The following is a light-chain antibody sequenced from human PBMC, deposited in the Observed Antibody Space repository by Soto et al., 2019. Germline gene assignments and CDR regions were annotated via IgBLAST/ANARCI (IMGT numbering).Light chain of an antibody. Sequence: DIQMTQSPSSLSASLGDRVTITCRASQTINKHLNWYQQKPGQAPKVLIYGASNLQSGAPSRFSGGGSGTDFTLTISGRQPDDFASYFCQQSFGIPHTFGQGTKLEIK. J-gene: IGKJ2*01. CDR2: GAS. CDR1: QTINKH. V-gene: IGKV1-39*01. CDR3: QQSFGIPHT.